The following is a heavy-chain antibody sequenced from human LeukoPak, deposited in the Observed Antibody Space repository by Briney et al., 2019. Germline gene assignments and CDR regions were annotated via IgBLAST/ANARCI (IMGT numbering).Heavy chain of an antibody. J-gene: IGHJ4*02. D-gene: IGHD6-19*01. CDR2: ISYSGNNY. CDR3: AKDEGSGWYGSSPDY. CDR1: GFTFSHYA. Sequence: GGSLRLSCAASGFTFSHYAMHWVRQAPGEGLQWVAFISYSGNNYYYADSVKGRFTISRDNSKNTLYLQMNSLRAEDTAVYYCAKDEGSGWYGSSPDYWGQGTLVTVSS. V-gene: IGHV3-30*04.